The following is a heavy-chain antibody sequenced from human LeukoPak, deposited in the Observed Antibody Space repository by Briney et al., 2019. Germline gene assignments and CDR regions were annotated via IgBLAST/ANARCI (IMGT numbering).Heavy chain of an antibody. CDR1: GFTFSSYW. V-gene: IGHV3-74*01. Sequence: GGSLRLSCAASGFTFSSYWMHWVRQAPGKGLVWVSRINSDGSSTSYADSVKGRFTISRDNAKNTLYLQMNSLRAEDTAVYYCASIHDYGGNHDYWGQGTLVTVSS. D-gene: IGHD4-23*01. CDR2: INSDGSST. J-gene: IGHJ4*02. CDR3: ASIHDYGGNHDY.